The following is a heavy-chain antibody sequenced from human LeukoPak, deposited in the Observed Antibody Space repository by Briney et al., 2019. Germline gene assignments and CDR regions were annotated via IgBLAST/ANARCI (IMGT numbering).Heavy chain of an antibody. CDR1: GFTFDDYA. J-gene: IGHJ5*02. CDR3: ANYPNQVVFFS. D-gene: IGHD2-2*01. Sequence: PGGSLRLSCAASGFTFDDYAMHWVRQAPGKGLEWVSGISWNSGSIGYADSVKGRFTISRDNAKNSLYLQMNSLRAEDTAIYYCANYPNQVVFFSWGQGTLVTVSS. V-gene: IGHV3-9*01. CDR2: ISWNSGSI.